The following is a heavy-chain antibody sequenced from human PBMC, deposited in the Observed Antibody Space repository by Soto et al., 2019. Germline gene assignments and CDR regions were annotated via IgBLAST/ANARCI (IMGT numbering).Heavy chain of an antibody. CDR2: IYSGGST. D-gene: IGHD4-4*01. J-gene: IGHJ6*03. Sequence: EVQLVESGGGLVQPGGSLRLSCAASGFTVSSYYMSWVRQAPGKGLEWVSVIYSGGSTYYADSVKGSFTIARDNSNNTLYLQMNSLRAKDTAVYYWAISTVNPPYYYYYYMDVWGKGTTLTVSS. CDR3: AISTVNPPYYYYYYMDV. V-gene: IGHV3-66*01. CDR1: GFTVSSYY.